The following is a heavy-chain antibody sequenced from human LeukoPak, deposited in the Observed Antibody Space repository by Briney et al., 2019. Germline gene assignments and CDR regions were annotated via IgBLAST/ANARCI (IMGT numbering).Heavy chain of an antibody. V-gene: IGHV4-39*07. CDR1: GGSISGSSYY. Sequence: SETLSLTCTVSGGSISGSSYYWGWIRQPPGKGLEWIGSIYYSGSTYYNPSLKSRVTISVDTSKNQFSLKLSSVTAADTAVYYCARGTYYGSGKYDYWGQGTLVTVSS. D-gene: IGHD3-10*01. J-gene: IGHJ4*02. CDR3: ARGTYYGSGKYDY. CDR2: IYYSGST.